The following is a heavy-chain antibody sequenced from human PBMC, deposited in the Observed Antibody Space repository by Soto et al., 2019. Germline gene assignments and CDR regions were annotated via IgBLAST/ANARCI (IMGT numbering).Heavy chain of an antibody. CDR1: GFTFSSYA. V-gene: IGHV3-30-3*01. CDR2: ITYDASNK. Sequence: QVQLVESGGGVVQPGRSLRLSCAASGFTFSSYAMHWVRQAPGKGLEWVAIITYDASNKYYADSVKGRFTISSDNSKNTLSLQRNSLRAEDTAVYYCARGYSSSSAAFDYWSQGTLVTVSS. D-gene: IGHD6-13*01. CDR3: ARGYSSSSAAFDY. J-gene: IGHJ4*02.